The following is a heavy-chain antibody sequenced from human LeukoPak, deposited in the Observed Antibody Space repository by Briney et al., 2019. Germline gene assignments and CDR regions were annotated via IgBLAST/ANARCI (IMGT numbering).Heavy chain of an antibody. CDR3: ARVLYSSSWYAFDI. Sequence: SGPTLVNPTQTLTLTCTFSGFSLSTSGMRVSWIRHPPGRALEWLARIDWDDAKFYSTSLKTRLTISKDTSKNQVVLTMTNMDPVDTATYYCARVLYSSSWYAFDIWGQGTMVTVSS. CDR1: GFSLSTSGMR. J-gene: IGHJ3*02. CDR2: IDWDDAK. D-gene: IGHD6-13*01. V-gene: IGHV2-70*04.